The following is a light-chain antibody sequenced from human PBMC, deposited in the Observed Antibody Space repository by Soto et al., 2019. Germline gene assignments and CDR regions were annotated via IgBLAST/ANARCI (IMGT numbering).Light chain of an antibody. CDR1: SSDVGTYNL. V-gene: IGLV2-23*01. Sequence: QSALTQPASVSGSPGQSITISCTGPSSDVGTYNLVSWYQHHPGKAPKLMIYEGSKRPSGVSNRFSGSKSGNTASLTISGLQSEDEADYYCCSYAGSSTYVFGTGTKLTVL. CDR3: CSYAGSSTYV. CDR2: EGS. J-gene: IGLJ1*01.